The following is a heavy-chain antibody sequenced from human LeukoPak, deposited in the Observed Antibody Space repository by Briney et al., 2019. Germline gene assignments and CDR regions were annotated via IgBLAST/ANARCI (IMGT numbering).Heavy chain of an antibody. V-gene: IGHV5-51*01. CDR1: GFTFSNVW. J-gene: IGHJ3*01. CDR3: ARRRYCASTSCYEGAFDL. CDR2: IYPGDSDT. D-gene: IGHD2-2*01. Sequence: GGSLRLSCAASGFTFSNVWIAWVRQMPGKGLEWMGIIYPGDSDTRYSPSFQGQVTMPADKSITTAYVQWSSLKASDTAMYYCARRRYCASTSCYEGAFDLWGQGTMVTVSS.